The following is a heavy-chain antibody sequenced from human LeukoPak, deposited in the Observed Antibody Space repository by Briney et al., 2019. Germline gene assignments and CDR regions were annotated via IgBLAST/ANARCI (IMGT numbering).Heavy chain of an antibody. D-gene: IGHD3-16*02. Sequence: ASVKVSCKASGYTFTGYYMHWVRQAPGQGLEWMGWISAYNGNTNYAQKLQGRVTMTTDTSTSTAYMELRSLRSDDTAVYYCARCLSYYYYYYMDVWGKGTTVTVSS. CDR2: ISAYNGNT. CDR1: GYTFTGYY. V-gene: IGHV1-18*04. CDR3: ARCLSYYYYYYMDV. J-gene: IGHJ6*03.